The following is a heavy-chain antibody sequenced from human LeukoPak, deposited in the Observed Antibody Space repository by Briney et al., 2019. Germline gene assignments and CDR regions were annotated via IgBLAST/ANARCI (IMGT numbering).Heavy chain of an antibody. Sequence: SSETLSLTCAVYGGSFSGYYWSWIRQPPGKGLEWIGEINHSGSTNYNPSLKSRVTISVDTSKNQFSLKLSSVTAADTAVYYCARPNTYYDFRGHWGQGTLVTVSS. CDR1: GGSFSGYY. J-gene: IGHJ4*02. D-gene: IGHD3-3*01. CDR3: ARPNTYYDFRGH. CDR2: INHSGST. V-gene: IGHV4-34*01.